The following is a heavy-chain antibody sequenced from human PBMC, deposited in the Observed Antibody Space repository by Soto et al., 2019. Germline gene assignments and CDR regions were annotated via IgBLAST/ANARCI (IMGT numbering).Heavy chain of an antibody. J-gene: IGHJ6*02. Sequence: ASVKVSCKASGYTFTSYYMHWVRRAPGQGLEWMGIINPSGGSTSYAQKFQGRVTMTRDTSTSTVYMELSSLRSEDTAVYYCARAPFVEMATITAGPYYYYYYGMDVWGQGTTVTVAS. CDR3: ARAPFVEMATITAGPYYYYYYGMDV. V-gene: IGHV1-46*01. CDR2: INPSGGST. CDR1: GYTFTSYY. D-gene: IGHD5-12*01.